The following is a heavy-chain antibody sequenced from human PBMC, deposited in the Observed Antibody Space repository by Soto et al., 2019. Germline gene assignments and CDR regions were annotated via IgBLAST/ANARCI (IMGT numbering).Heavy chain of an antibody. D-gene: IGHD6-19*01. CDR1: GFTFSSYA. Sequence: QVQLVESGGGVVQPGRSLRLSCAASGFTFSSYAMHWVRQAPGKGLEWVAVISYDGSNKYYADSVKGRFTISRDNSKNTLYLQMNSLRAEDTAVYYCARDGKAIAVAGQWQNWFDPWGQGTLVTVSS. V-gene: IGHV3-30-3*01. CDR2: ISYDGSNK. CDR3: ARDGKAIAVAGQWQNWFDP. J-gene: IGHJ5*02.